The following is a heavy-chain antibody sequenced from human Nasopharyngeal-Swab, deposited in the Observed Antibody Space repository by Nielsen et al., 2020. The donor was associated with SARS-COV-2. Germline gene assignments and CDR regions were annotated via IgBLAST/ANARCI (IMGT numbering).Heavy chain of an antibody. CDR1: GFTFSSYA. Sequence: GRSLRPSCAASGFTFSSYAISWVRQAPGKGLEWVSSISGSGGSTYYADSVKGRFTSPRDNSKNTLYLQMNSLRAEDTAVYYCAKAQYYDFWSGYYPYGYYFDYWGQGTLVTVSS. J-gene: IGHJ4*02. CDR2: ISGSGGST. V-gene: IGHV3-23*01. CDR3: AKAQYYDFWSGYYPYGYYFDY. D-gene: IGHD3-3*01.